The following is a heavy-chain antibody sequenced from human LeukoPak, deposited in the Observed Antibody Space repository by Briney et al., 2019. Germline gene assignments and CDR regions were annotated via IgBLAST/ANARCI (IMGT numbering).Heavy chain of an antibody. CDR2: IWYDGSNK. CDR1: GFTFSSYG. Sequence: GRSLRLSCAASGFTFSSYGMHWVRQAQGKGLEWVAVIWYDGSNKYYADSVKGRFTISRDNSKNTLYLQMNSLRAEDTAVYYCARGSSYCSSTSCYAGYYFDYWGQGTLVTVSS. CDR3: ARGSSYCSSTSCYAGYYFDY. D-gene: IGHD2-2*01. J-gene: IGHJ4*02. V-gene: IGHV3-33*01.